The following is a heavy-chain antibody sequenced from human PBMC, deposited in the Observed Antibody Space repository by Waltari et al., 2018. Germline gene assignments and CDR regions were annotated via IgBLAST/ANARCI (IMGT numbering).Heavy chain of an antibody. CDR2: ISYNGAT. V-gene: IGHV4-39*02. Sequence: LQLQESGPGLVKPSETLSLTCSVSGASITSTKHYWGWIRQPPGQGLEWIATISYNGATYSSPSLRGRVTVSRDTSMNYVSLKLGSVTAADTAVYYCATYIGASVGTAAFDVWGQGTMVTVSS. CDR3: ATYIGASVGTAAFDV. J-gene: IGHJ3*01. CDR1: GASITSTKHY. D-gene: IGHD5-12*01.